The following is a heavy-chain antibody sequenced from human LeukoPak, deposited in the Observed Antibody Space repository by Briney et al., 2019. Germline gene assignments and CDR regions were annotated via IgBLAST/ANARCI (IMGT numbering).Heavy chain of an antibody. CDR3: AREEASAADY. Sequence: SETLSLTCTVSGGSIISSSHYWAWIRQPPGKGLEWIGSIYYNGGTFYSPSLKSRASISVDTSKNQFPLKLSSVTAADTSVYFCAREEASAADYWGQGTLVTVSS. D-gene: IGHD6-13*01. CDR1: GGSIISSSHY. V-gene: IGHV4-39*01. CDR2: IYYNGGT. J-gene: IGHJ4*02.